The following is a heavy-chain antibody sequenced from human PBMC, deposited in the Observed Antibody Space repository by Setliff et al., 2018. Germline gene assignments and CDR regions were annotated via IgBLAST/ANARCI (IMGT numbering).Heavy chain of an antibody. V-gene: IGHV1-3*04. CDR3: ARDRPMVVVADNLALFDY. D-gene: IGHD2-15*01. CDR2: IYTDNGNT. Sequence: ASVKVSCKASGYTFSANAIHWVRQAPGQRLEWMGFIYTDNGNTKYSKNFQDRVAITRDTSASTAYMELRSLRSDDTAVYYCARDRPMVVVADNLALFDYWGQGTLVTVSS. CDR1: GYTFSANA. J-gene: IGHJ4*02.